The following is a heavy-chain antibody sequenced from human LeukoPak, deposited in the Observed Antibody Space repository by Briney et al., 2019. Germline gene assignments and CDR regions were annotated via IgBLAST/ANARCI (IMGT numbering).Heavy chain of an antibody. Sequence: GGSLRLSCAASGFTFSSFGIHWVRQAPGKGLEWVAFIRYDGSNKYYADSVKGRFTISRDNAQNSLYLQMNSLRAEDTAVYYCATDRPGIAAATFDNWGQGTLVTVSS. D-gene: IGHD6-13*01. CDR2: IRYDGSNK. V-gene: IGHV3-30*02. CDR3: ATDRPGIAAATFDN. J-gene: IGHJ4*02. CDR1: GFTFSSFG.